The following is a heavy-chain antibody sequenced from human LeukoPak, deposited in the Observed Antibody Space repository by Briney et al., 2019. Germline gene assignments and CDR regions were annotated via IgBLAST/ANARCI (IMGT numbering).Heavy chain of an antibody. V-gene: IGHV3-33*01. CDR2: IWYDGSNK. Sequence: PGGSLRLSCAASGFTFNSYGMHWVRQAPGKGLEWVAVIWYDGSNKYYADSVKGRFTISRDNSKNTLYLQMNSLRAEDTAVYYCARGSTGYYGSGSYYNVGVGYMDVWGKGTTVTVSS. J-gene: IGHJ6*03. CDR3: ARGSTGYYGSGSYYNVGVGYMDV. CDR1: GFTFNSYG. D-gene: IGHD3-10*01.